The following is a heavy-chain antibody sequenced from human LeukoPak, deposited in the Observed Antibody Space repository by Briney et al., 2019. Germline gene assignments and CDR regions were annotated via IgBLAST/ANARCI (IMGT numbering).Heavy chain of an antibody. V-gene: IGHV4-39*07. CDR2: IYYSGST. Sequence: SETLSLTCTVSGGSISSSSYYWGWIRQPPGKGLEWIGSIYYSGSTYYNPSLKSRVTISVDTSKNQFSLKLSSVTAADTAVYYCARDRTVAGTGPNWFDPWGRGTLATVSS. D-gene: IGHD6-19*01. CDR1: GGSISSSSYY. CDR3: ARDRTVAGTGPNWFDP. J-gene: IGHJ5*02.